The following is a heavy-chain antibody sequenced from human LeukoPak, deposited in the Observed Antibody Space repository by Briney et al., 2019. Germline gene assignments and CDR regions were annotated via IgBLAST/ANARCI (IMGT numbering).Heavy chain of an antibody. CDR1: GFTFSTYG. V-gene: IGHV3-23*01. CDR2: VSGSGSTT. J-gene: IGHJ4*02. CDR3: ARVQGGGFRTADY. D-gene: IGHD1-14*01. Sequence: GGSLRLSCAASGFTFSTYGMNWVRQAPGKGLEWVSAVSGSGSTTYYARSVKGRFTISRDNSKNTLFLQMNSLRDEDTAIYYCARVQGGGFRTADYWGQGTLVAVSS.